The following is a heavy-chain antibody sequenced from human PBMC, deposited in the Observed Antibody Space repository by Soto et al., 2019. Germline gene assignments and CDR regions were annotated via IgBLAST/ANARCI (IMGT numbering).Heavy chain of an antibody. V-gene: IGHV5-51*01. CDR1: GYSFTSYW. CDR3: ARPYASVGNASFDS. J-gene: IGHJ4*02. CDR2: IYPGDSDT. D-gene: IGHD2-2*01. Sequence: GESLKISCRASGYSFTSYWIGWVRQMPGKGREWMGIIYPGDSDTRYSPSFQGQVTISADESISTAYLQWNSLEASDTGMCYCARPYASVGNASFDSWGQGTLVTVSS.